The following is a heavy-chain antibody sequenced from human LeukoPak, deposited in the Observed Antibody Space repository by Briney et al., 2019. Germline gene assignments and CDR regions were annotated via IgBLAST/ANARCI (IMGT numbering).Heavy chain of an antibody. Sequence: GGSLRLSCAASGFTVSGIYMSWVRQAPGKGLEWVSLIYSGGSTYYADSVKGRFTIYRDSSKNTLYLQMNSLRAEDTAVYYCGSGEWPHNYWGQGTLVTVSS. CDR3: GSGEWPHNY. J-gene: IGHJ4*02. CDR2: IYSGGST. CDR1: GFTVSGIY. V-gene: IGHV3-53*01. D-gene: IGHD3-10*01.